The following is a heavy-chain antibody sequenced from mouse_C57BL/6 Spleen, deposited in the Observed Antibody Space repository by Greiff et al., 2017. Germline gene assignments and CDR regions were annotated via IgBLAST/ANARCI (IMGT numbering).Heavy chain of an antibody. CDR3: ASTTGDYSMDD. V-gene: IGHV5-17*01. CDR1: GFTFSDYG. CDR2: ISSGSSTI. D-gene: IGHD1-1*01. Sequence: EVKLVESGGGLVKPGGSLKLSCAASGFTFSDYGMHWVRQAPEKGLEWVAYISSGSSTIYYADTVKGRFTISRDNAKNTLFLQMTSLRSEDTAMYDCASTTGDYSMDDWGQGTSVTVSS. J-gene: IGHJ4*01.